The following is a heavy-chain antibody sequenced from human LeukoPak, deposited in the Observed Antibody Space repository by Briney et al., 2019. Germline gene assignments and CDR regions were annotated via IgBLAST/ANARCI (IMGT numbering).Heavy chain of an antibody. J-gene: IGHJ3*02. CDR1: GFTFSDYY. D-gene: IGHD3-10*01. CDR3: ARDGMVRGVIIWDAFDI. V-gene: IGHV3-69-1*01. CDR2: ISSSSTI. Sequence: GGSLRLSCAASGFTFSDYYMSWIRQAPGKGLEWVSYISSSSTIYYADSVKGRFTISRDNAKNSLYLQMNSLRDEDTAVYYCARDGMVRGVIIWDAFDIWGQGTMVTVSS.